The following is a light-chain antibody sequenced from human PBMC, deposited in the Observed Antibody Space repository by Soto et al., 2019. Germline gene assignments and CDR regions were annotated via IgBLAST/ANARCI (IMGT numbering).Light chain of an antibody. CDR3: MKALQTPWT. J-gene: IGKJ1*01. V-gene: IGKV2-28*01. Sequence: DIVMTQSPLSLPVTPGEPASISCRSSQSLLHSNGYNYLDWYLQKPGQSPQLLIYLGSNRASGVPSRFSGSGSGTDFTLKISRVEAEDVGVYYCMKALQTPWTFGQGTKVEIK. CDR1: QSLLHSNGYNY. CDR2: LGS.